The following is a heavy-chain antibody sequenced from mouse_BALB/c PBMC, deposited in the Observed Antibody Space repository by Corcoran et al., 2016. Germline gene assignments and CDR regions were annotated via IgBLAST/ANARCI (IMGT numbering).Heavy chain of an antibody. J-gene: IGHJ2*01. CDR1: GYTFTDYH. CDR2: VNPNNGGT. Sequence: EVLLQQSGPELVKPGASVKIPCKASGYTFTDYHMDCVKQSHGKSLEWIGYVNPNNGGTSHNQKFKDKATLTVDKSSSTAYMELRSLTSEDTAVYYCARRDYYGSSPFDYWGQGTTLTVSS. D-gene: IGHD1-1*01. CDR3: ARRDYYGSSPFDY. V-gene: IGHV1-18*01.